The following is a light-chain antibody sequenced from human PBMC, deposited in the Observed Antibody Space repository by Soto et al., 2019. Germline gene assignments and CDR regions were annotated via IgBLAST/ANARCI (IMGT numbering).Light chain of an antibody. CDR3: QQANSYPWT. V-gene: IGKV4-1*01. Sequence: DIVLTQSPDSLAVSLGERATINCKSSQSVFFISNNKNYLAWYQQKPGQPPKLLIYAASTRESGVPDRFSGSGSGTEFTLTISSLQPEDFATYYCQQANSYPWTFGQGTKVDIK. CDR2: AAS. CDR1: QSVFFISNNKNY. J-gene: IGKJ1*01.